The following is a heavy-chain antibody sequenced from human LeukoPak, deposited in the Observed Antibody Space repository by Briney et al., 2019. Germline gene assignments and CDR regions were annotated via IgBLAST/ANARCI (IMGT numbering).Heavy chain of an antibody. V-gene: IGHV1-18*01. CDR3: ARDPGPDSLITLDI. CDR2: ISAYNGNT. D-gene: IGHD3-22*01. Sequence: GASVKVSCKASGYTFTSYGISWVRQAPGQGLEWMGWISAYNGNTNYAQKLQGRVTMATDTSTSTAYMELRSLRSDDTAVYYCARDPGPDSLITLDIWGQGTMVTVSS. CDR1: GYTFTSYG. J-gene: IGHJ3*02.